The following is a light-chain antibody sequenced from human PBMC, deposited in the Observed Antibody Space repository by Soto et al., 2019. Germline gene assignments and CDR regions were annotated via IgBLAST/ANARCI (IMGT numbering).Light chain of an antibody. J-gene: IGKJ4*01. Sequence: EIVLTQSPGTLSLFPGERATLSCRASQSVSSNELAWYQQKPDQAPRLLVYAASSRATGIPDRFSGSGSGTDFTLTISRLEPEDFALYYCQQYGSSPPLPFGGGTKVEIK. CDR2: AAS. V-gene: IGKV3-20*01. CDR3: QQYGSSPPLP. CDR1: QSVSSNE.